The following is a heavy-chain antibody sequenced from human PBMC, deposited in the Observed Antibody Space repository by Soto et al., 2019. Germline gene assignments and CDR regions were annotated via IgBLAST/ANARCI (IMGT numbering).Heavy chain of an antibody. Sequence: SETLSLTCTVSGGSISSYYWSWIRQPPGKGLEWIGYIYYSGSTNYNPSLKSRVTISVDTSKNQFSLKLRSVTAADTAVYYCARLGYDSSGYFDYWGQGTLVTVSS. CDR1: GGSISSYY. J-gene: IGHJ4*02. CDR3: ARLGYDSSGYFDY. CDR2: IYYSGST. D-gene: IGHD3-22*01. V-gene: IGHV4-59*08.